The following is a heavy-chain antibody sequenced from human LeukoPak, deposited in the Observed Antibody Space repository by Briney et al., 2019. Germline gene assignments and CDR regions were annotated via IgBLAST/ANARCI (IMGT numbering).Heavy chain of an antibody. J-gene: IGHJ3*02. CDR3: ARPLIYYDSSGPDALDI. CDR2: VDHNGRI. Sequence: SETLSLTCGAYGGPFRGHYWSWIRQPPGKGLEWIGEVDHNGRINYNSSLESRLTISIDKSENQFSLKLSSVTAADTAVYYCARPLIYYDSSGPDALDIWGQGTMVTVSS. V-gene: IGHV4-34*01. D-gene: IGHD3-22*01. CDR1: GGPFRGHY.